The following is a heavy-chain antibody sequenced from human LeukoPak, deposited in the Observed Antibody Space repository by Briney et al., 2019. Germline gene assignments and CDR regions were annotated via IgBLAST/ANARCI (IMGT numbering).Heavy chain of an antibody. D-gene: IGHD6-13*01. CDR3: ARGIAAAGTGFDY. CDR2: KNPNSGNT. V-gene: IGHV1-8*03. J-gene: IGHJ4*02. Sequence: ASVKVSCKASGYTFTSYDINWVRQATGQGLEWMGWKNPNSGNTGYAQKFQGRVTITRNTSISTAYMELSSLRSEDTAVYYCARGIAAAGTGFDYWGQGTLVTVSS. CDR1: GYTFTSYD.